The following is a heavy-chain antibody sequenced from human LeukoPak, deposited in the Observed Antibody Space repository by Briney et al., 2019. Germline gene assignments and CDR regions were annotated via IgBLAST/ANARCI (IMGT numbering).Heavy chain of an antibody. J-gene: IGHJ4*02. Sequence: GGSLRLSCEASGFTFSSYSISWVRQAPGKGLEWVSSISSSSSSIYYADLVKGRFTISRDNAKNSLYLQMNSLRAEDTAVYYCARMGYYDFWSGYYGGGDYWGQGTLVTVSS. D-gene: IGHD3-3*01. CDR2: ISSSSSSI. V-gene: IGHV3-21*01. CDR3: ARMGYYDFWSGYYGGGDY. CDR1: GFTFSSYS.